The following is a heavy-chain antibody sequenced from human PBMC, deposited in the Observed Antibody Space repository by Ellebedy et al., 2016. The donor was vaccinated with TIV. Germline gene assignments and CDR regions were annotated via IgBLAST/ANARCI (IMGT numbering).Heavy chain of an antibody. Sequence: PGGSLRLSCAASGFTFSNYGRTWVRQVPGKGLEWVADISGSGDTTYYAESVKGRFTFSRDNSKNTVYLQMNSLRAEDTAVYYCAKTGGYTYGLPDFWGQGTLVTVSS. CDR3: AKTGGYTYGLPDF. J-gene: IGHJ4*02. D-gene: IGHD5-18*01. V-gene: IGHV3-23*01. CDR1: GFTFSNYG. CDR2: ISGSGDTT.